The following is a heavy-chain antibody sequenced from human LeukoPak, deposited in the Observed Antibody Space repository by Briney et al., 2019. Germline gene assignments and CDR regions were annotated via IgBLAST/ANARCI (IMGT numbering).Heavy chain of an antibody. V-gene: IGHV4-4*07. CDR1: GASISSYF. D-gene: IGHD3-22*01. J-gene: IGHJ6*02. Sequence: SETLSLTCTVSGASISSYFWTWIRQPAGKGLEWIGRIYVSGSTNYNPSLKSRVTMSIDTSKNQFSLNLNSVTAADTAVYYCARASITDSDYYYGMDVWGQGTTVTASS. CDR2: IYVSGST. CDR3: ARASITDSDYYYGMDV.